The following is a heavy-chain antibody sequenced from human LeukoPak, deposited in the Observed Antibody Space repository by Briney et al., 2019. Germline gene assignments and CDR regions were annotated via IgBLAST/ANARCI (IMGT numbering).Heavy chain of an antibody. CDR2: MNPNSGNT. D-gene: IGHD2-15*01. V-gene: IGHV1-8*03. J-gene: IGHJ6*03. CDR3: AGVGIVVVVAATEDYYYYYMDV. CDR1: GYTFTSYD. Sequence: ASVKVSCKASGYTFTSYDINWVRQAPGQGLEWMGWMNPNSGNTGYAQKFQGRVTITRNTSISTAYMELSSLRSEDTAVYYCAGVGIVVVVAATEDYYYYYMDVWGTGTTVTVSS.